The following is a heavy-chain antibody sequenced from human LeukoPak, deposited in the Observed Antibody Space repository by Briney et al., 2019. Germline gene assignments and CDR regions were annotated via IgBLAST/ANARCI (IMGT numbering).Heavy chain of an antibody. D-gene: IGHD2/OR15-2a*01. V-gene: IGHV3-9*01. CDR1: GFTFDDYA. Sequence: GRSLRLSCAASGFTFDDYAMHWVRQAPGKGLEWVSGISWNSGSIGYADSVKGRFTISRDNANNSLYLQMTSLRAEDTAVYYCARPDSRYFYGMGVWGQGTTVTVSS. CDR3: ARPDSRYFYGMGV. J-gene: IGHJ6*02. CDR2: ISWNSGSI.